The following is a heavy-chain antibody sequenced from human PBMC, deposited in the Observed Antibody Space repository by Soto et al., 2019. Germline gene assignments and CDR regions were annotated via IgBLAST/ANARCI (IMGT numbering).Heavy chain of an antibody. CDR1: GFSLTTSGVG. D-gene: IGHD3-10*01. Sequence: QITLKESGPALVNPTQSLTLTCTFSGFSLTTSGVGVGWIRQPPGKAPEWLAVIHWNDDNHYSPIVEDRLTITKDTSNNQVALTMTNMHPADTATYYCVHRLVNSCLSYWGQGILVNISS. CDR2: IHWNDDN. CDR3: VHRLVNSCLSY. J-gene: IGHJ4*02. V-gene: IGHV2-5*01.